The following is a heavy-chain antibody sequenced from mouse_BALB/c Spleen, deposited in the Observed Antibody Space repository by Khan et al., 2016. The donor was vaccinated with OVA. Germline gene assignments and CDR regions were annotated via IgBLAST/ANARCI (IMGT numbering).Heavy chain of an antibody. V-gene: IGHV5-17*02. CDR2: INSGSSTI. CDR3: ARGNWAY. Sequence: QLEESGGGLVQPGGSRKLSCAASGFTFSSFGMHWVRQAPEKGLEWVAYINSGSSTIYYADPVKGRFTISRDNPKNTLFLQMTSLRSEDTAMYYCARGNWAYWGQGTTLTVSS. D-gene: IGHD4-1*01. CDR1: GFTFSSFG. J-gene: IGHJ2*01.